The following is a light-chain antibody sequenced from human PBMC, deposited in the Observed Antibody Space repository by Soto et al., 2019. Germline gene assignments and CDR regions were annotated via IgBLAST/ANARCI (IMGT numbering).Light chain of an antibody. V-gene: IGKV3-15*01. CDR2: GAS. Sequence: EIVMTQSPATLSVPPGERATLSCRASQSVSSNLAWYQQKPGQAPRLLIYGASTRATGIPARFSGSGSGTEFTLTISSLQSEDFAVYYRQQYNNWPRTFGQGTKV. CDR3: QQYNNWPRT. J-gene: IGKJ1*01. CDR1: QSVSSN.